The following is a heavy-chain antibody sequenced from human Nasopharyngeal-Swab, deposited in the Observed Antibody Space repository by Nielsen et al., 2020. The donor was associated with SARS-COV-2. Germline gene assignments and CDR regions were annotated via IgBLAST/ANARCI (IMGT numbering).Heavy chain of an antibody. V-gene: IGHV3-7*01. CDR3: SRGDRFSGY. CDR2: IKQDGSEK. Sequence: VRQAPGKGLEWVANIKQDGSEKYYVDSVKGRFTISRDNAKNSLYLQMNSLRAEETAVYDCSRGDRFSGYWGQGTLVTVSS. J-gene: IGHJ4*02. D-gene: IGHD3-3*02.